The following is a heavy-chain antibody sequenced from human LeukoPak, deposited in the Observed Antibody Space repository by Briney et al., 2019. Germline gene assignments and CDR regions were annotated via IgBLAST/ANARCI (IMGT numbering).Heavy chain of an antibody. CDR2: IIPILGIA. CDR3: AREAPTYYCDSSGYYSVY. V-gene: IGHV1-69*04. CDR1: GGTFSSYT. D-gene: IGHD3-22*01. Sequence: SVKVSCKASGGTFSSYTISWVRQAPGQGLEWMGRIIPILGIANYAQKFQGRVTITADKSTSTAYMELSSLRSEDTAVYYCAREAPTYYCDSSGYYSVYWGQGTLVTVSS. J-gene: IGHJ4*02.